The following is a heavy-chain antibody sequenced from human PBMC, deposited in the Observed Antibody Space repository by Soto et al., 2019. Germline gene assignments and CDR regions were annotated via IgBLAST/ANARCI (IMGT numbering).Heavy chain of an antibody. CDR1: GDSIIGANW. Sequence: PSETLSLTCAVSGDSIIGANWWTWVRQSPEKGLEWIGEIYHSGSTKYNPSLKSRVTMSVNKSKTQFPLRLTSVTAADTALYYCAREGTSSWKPIDYWGQGIVVTVSS. J-gene: IGHJ4*02. CDR3: AREGTSSWKPIDY. CDR2: IYHSGST. D-gene: IGHD6-13*01. V-gene: IGHV4-4*02.